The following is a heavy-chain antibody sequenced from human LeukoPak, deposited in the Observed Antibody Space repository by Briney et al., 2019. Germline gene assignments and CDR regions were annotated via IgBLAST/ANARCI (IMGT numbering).Heavy chain of an antibody. V-gene: IGHV3-33*06. J-gene: IGHJ6*04. D-gene: IGHD2-2*01. CDR2: IWYDGSNK. CDR3: AKDGEYCSSTSCEPAFLDV. CDR1: GFTFSSYG. Sequence: ESRGSLRLSCAASGFTFSSYGMHWVRQAPGKGLEWVAVIWYDGSNKYYADSVKGRFTISRDNSKNTLYLQMNSLRAEDTAVYYCAKDGEYCSSTSCEPAFLDVWGKGTTVTVSS.